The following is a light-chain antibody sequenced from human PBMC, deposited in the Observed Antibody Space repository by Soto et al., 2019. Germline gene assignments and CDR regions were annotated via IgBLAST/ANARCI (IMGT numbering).Light chain of an antibody. Sequence: QSVLTQPPXASGTPGXXXTISCSGSSSNIGSNTVNWYQQLPGTAPKLXIYTXNQRPSGVPGRFSGSKSGTSASLAISGLQSEDEADYYCAAWDDSLSGWVFGGGTKVTVL. CDR2: TXN. CDR3: AAWDDSLSGWV. J-gene: IGLJ3*02. V-gene: IGLV1-44*01. CDR1: SSNIGSNT.